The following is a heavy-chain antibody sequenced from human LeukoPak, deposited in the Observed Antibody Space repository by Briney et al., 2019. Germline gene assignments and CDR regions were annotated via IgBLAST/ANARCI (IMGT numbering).Heavy chain of an antibody. CDR1: GFTFSSYS. V-gene: IGHV3-21*01. CDR2: ISSSSSYI. Sequence: GGSLRLSCAASGFTFSSYSMNWVRQAPGKGLEWVSSISSSSSYIYYADSVKGRFTISRDNAKNSLYLQMNSLRAEDTAVYYCAREARYSSSWATYFDYWGQGTLVTVSS. J-gene: IGHJ4*02. CDR3: AREARYSSSWATYFDY. D-gene: IGHD6-13*01.